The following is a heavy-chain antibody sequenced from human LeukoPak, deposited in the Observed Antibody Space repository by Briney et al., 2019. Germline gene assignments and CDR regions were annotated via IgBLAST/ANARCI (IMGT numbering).Heavy chain of an antibody. CDR3: ARDHLSVSWNWYFDL. Sequence: HPGMSLRLSCAASGFIFINYAMHWVRQAPGERPERVAVISVDGKSIFYTDSVKGRFTISRDDSKNTVYLQMNSLRADDTALYYCARDHLSVSWNWYFDLWGRGTLVTVSS. V-gene: IGHV3-30*14. D-gene: IGHD6-13*01. J-gene: IGHJ2*01. CDR1: GFIFINYA. CDR2: ISVDGKSI.